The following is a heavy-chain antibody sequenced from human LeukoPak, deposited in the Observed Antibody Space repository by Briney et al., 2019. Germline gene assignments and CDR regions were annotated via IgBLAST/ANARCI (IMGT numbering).Heavy chain of an antibody. CDR3: AKDLSNDSSGYYDY. J-gene: IGHJ4*02. CDR2: ISWNSGSI. CDR1: GFTFDDYA. Sequence: PGRSLRLPCAASGFTFDDYAMHWVRQAPGKGLEWVSGISWNSGSIGYADSVKGRFTISRDNAKNSLYLQMNSLRAEDTALYYCAKDLSNDSSGYYDYWGQGTLVTVSS. V-gene: IGHV3-9*01. D-gene: IGHD3-22*01.